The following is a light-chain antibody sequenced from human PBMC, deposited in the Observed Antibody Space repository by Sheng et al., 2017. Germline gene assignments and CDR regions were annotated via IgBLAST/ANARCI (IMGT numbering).Light chain of an antibody. V-gene: IGKV3-20*01. CDR3: QQYGNSLYS. CDR1: QIVDTSY. CDR2: GTS. J-gene: IGKJ2*03. Sequence: EIVLSQSPGTLSLSPGERATLFCRASQIVDTSYLSWYHQKPGQAPRLLIRGTSKRATGTPDRFSGSGSGADFTLTISSLEPEDFGVYYCQQYGNSLYSFGQGTKLAIK.